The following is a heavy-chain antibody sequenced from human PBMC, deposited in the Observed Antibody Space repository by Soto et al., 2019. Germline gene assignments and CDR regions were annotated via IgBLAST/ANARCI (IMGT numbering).Heavy chain of an antibody. D-gene: IGHD4-17*01. CDR1: GFTFSSYS. CDR3: ARELNYGDYILLWIYGMDV. Sequence: GGSLRLSCAASGFTFSSYSMNWVRQAPGKGLEWVSSISSSSSYIYYADSVKGRFTISRDNAKNSLYLQMNSLRAEDTAVYYCARELNYGDYILLWIYGMDVWGQGTTVTVSS. CDR2: ISSSSSYI. V-gene: IGHV3-21*01. J-gene: IGHJ6*02.